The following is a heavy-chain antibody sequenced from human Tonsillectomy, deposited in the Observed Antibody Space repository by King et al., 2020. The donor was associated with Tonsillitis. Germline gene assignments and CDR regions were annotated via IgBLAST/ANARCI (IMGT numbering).Heavy chain of an antibody. CDR3: ARGGYNYSRSLPNWFDP. J-gene: IGHJ5*02. V-gene: IGHV4-59*01. CDR1: GGSISSYY. D-gene: IGHD1-1*01. Sequence: QLQESGPGLVKPSETLSLTCTVSGGSISSYYWSWIRQPPGKGLEWIGYIYYSGSTNYNPSLKSRVTISVDTSKNQFSLKLSSVTAADTAVYYCARGGYNYSRSLPNWFDPWGQGTLVTVSS. CDR2: IYYSGST.